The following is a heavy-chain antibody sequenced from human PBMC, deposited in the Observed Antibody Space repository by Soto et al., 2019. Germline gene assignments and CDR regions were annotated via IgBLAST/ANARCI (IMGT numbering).Heavy chain of an antibody. Sequence: EVQLVESGGGLVQPGRSLRLSCAASGFTFDDYAMHWVRHAPGKGLEWVSGVSWNRGSIGYADSVKGRFTSSRDNAKNSLDLKMNSLIAEDTAFSYCAKGVAYCSTTSWRPPYYDYGIDAWGQGTTVTFSS. CDR2: VSWNRGSI. CDR1: GFTFDDYA. J-gene: IGHJ6*02. V-gene: IGHV3-9*01. D-gene: IGHD2-2*01. CDR3: AKGVAYCSTTSWRPPYYDYGIDA.